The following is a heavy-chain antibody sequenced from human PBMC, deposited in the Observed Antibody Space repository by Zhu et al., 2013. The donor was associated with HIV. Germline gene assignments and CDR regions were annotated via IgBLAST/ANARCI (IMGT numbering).Heavy chain of an antibody. Sequence: QVELLQSGPEVKTPGDSVNVSCQAVGYKFIKHDIVWVRQAPGQGLEWMGWISPYDVRTSYPQKFQDRVTITADASTGTAYMELRNLRPDDTAIYYCARDARVAVATLRFDYWGQGTLVTVSS. J-gene: IGHJ4*01. CDR1: GYKFIKHD. CDR3: ARDARVAVATLRFDY. CDR2: ISPYDVRT. D-gene: IGHD6-19*01. V-gene: IGHV1-18*04.